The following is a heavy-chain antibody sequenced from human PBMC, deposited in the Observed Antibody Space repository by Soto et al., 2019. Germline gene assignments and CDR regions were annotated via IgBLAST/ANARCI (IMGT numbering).Heavy chain of an antibody. CDR1: GFTFSEYY. Sequence: QGHLVESGGALVKPGGSLRLSCAASGFTFSEYYMSWIRQAPGEGLDWISYISASGNTIYYVDSVKGRFTISRDNAKNSLYLQMNSLRAEDTAIYSCASGLTPFAAWGQGTLVTVSS. CDR2: ISASGNTI. D-gene: IGHD3-9*01. J-gene: IGHJ5*02. CDR3: ASGLTPFAA. V-gene: IGHV3-11*01.